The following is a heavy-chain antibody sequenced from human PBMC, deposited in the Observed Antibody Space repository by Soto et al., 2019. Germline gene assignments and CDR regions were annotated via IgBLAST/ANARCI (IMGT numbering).Heavy chain of an antibody. CDR3: ARGLWGMDV. V-gene: IGHV3-33*01. D-gene: IGHD2-21*01. CDR2: IWYDGSNK. CDR1: GFTFSSYG. Sequence: QVQLVESGGGVVQPGRSLRLSCAASGFTFSSYGMHWVRQAPGKGLEWVAVIWYDGSNKYYGDSVKGRFTISRDNFKNTLYLQKNSLRAEDTAVYYCARGLWGMDVWGQGTTVTVSS. J-gene: IGHJ6*02.